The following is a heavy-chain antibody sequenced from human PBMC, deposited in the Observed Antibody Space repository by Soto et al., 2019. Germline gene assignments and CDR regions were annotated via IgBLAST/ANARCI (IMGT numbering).Heavy chain of an antibody. CDR1: CGSFSGYY. CDR2: INHSGST. CDR3: ARGKRYCSRTSCYSGMDV. J-gene: IGHJ6*01. Sequence: PSETLSLTCAVYCGSFSGYYWSWIRQPPGKGLEWIGEINHSGSTNYNPSLKSRVTISVDTYKNQFSLKLSSVTAADTAVYYCARGKRYCSRTSCYSGMDVWGQGTTVTASS. V-gene: IGHV4-34*01. D-gene: IGHD2-2*01.